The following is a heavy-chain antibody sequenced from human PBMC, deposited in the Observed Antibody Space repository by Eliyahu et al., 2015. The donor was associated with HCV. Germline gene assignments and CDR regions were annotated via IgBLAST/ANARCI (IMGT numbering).Heavy chain of an antibody. V-gene: IGHV3-23*01. Sequence: EVQLLESGGGLVQPGGSLRLXCAASEFTFSNFGMNWGRQIPGKGLEXVSGISNSGGSTYYADSVKGRFTISRDNSKNTLYLQMNSLRTEDTALYYCAKGRGAVWWYFDYWGQGTLVTVSS. CDR2: ISNSGGST. CDR3: AKGRGAVWWYFDY. CDR1: EFTFSNFG. J-gene: IGHJ4*02. D-gene: IGHD2-15*01.